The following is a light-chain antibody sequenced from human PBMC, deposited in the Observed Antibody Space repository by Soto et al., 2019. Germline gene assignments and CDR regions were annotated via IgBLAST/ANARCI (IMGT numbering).Light chain of an antibody. CDR1: QGIGDT. V-gene: IGKV3-20*01. CDR3: QQYGSSPRT. CDR2: DTS. Sequence: EVVMTQSPATLSVSPGEGVTLSCRASQGIGDTLAWYQHKPGQTPRLLIYDTSTRATGVPARFSGSRSGPDFTLTISRLEPEDFAGYFCQQYGSSPRTFGQGTKVDIK. J-gene: IGKJ1*01.